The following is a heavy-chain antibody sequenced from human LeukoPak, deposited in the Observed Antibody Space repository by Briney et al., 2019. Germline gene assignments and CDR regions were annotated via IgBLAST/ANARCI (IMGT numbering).Heavy chain of an antibody. D-gene: IGHD6-19*01. J-gene: IGHJ4*02. Sequence: GGSLRLSCAASGFTFSTYAMYGVREAPGKGREGGADISYDGGNTYSADSVRSGFTISRDNSKNTLFLQMNTLRAEDTAVYFCARDVETRGRYGYSGDWGQGSLATAPS. V-gene: IGHV3-30-3*01. CDR1: GFTFSTYA. CDR2: ISYDGGNT. CDR3: ARDVETRGRYGYSGD.